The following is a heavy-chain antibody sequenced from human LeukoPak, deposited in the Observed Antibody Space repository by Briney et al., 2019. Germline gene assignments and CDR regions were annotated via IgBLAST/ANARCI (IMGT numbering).Heavy chain of an antibody. CDR3: AKETGTTLPYYYYGMDV. D-gene: IGHD1-1*01. J-gene: IGHJ6*02. V-gene: IGHV1-18*01. CDR1: GYTFTSYG. CDR2: ISAYNGNT. Sequence: GASVKVSCKASGYTFTSYGISWVRQAPGQGLEWMEWISAYNGNTNYAQKFQGRVTMTTDRSTSTAYMELRSLRSDDTAVYYCAKETGTTLPYYYYGMDVWGQGTTVTASS.